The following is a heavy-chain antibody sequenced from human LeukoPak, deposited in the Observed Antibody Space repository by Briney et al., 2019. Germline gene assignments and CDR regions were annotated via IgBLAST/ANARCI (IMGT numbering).Heavy chain of an antibody. CDR3: TTGLGDTGLDY. J-gene: IGHJ4*02. CDR2: IKSKTDGGTT. CDR1: GFTFSNAW. Sequence: GGSLRLSCAASGFTFSNAWMSWVRQAPGKGLEWVGRIKSKTDGGTTDYSAPVKGRFTISRDDSKNTLYLQMNSLKTEDTAVYYCTTGLGDTGLDYWGQGTLLTVSS. D-gene: IGHD3-10*01. V-gene: IGHV3-15*01.